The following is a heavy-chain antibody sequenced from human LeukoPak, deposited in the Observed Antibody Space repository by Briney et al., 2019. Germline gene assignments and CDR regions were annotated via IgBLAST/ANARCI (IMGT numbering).Heavy chain of an antibody. V-gene: IGHV3-48*03. CDR3: ARAGYSMDTEYFQH. CDR1: GFTFSSYE. Sequence: GGSLRLSCAASGFTFSSYEMHWVRQAPGKGLEWLSYISSSGSTISFADPVKGRFTISRDNAKNSLYLQMNNLRAEDTAVYYCARAGYSMDTEYFQHWGQGTLVTVSS. CDR2: ISSSGSTI. J-gene: IGHJ1*01. D-gene: IGHD5-18*01.